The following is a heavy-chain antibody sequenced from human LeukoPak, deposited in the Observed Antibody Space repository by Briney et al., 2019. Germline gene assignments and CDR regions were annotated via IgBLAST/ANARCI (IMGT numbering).Heavy chain of an antibody. J-gene: IGHJ4*02. CDR2: IYPGDSDT. V-gene: IGHV5-51*01. D-gene: IGHD4-11*01. CDR3: ARRGYSNYYFDY. Sequence: PGESLKISCEASRYTFTTYWIGWVRQMPGKGLEWMEIIYPGDSDTRYSPSFQGQVTISADKSISTSYLQWSSLKASDTAIYYCARRGYSNYYFDYWGQGTLVTVSS. CDR1: RYTFTTYW.